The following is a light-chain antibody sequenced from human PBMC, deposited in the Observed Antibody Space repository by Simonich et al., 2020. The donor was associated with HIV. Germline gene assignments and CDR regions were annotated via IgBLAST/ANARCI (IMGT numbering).Light chain of an antibody. Sequence: EIVLTQSPATLSLSPGERATLSCRASQSVSSHLAWYQPKPGQAPRLLIYDASNRATGIPARFSGSGSGTDFTLTISSLEPEDFAVYYCQQYNNWPPYTFGQGTKLEIK. CDR3: QQYNNWPPYT. CDR2: DAS. CDR1: QSVSSH. V-gene: IGKV3-11*01. J-gene: IGKJ2*01.